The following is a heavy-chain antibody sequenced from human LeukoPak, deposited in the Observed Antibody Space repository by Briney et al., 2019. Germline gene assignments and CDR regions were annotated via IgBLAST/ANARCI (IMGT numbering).Heavy chain of an antibody. V-gene: IGHV4-59*01. Sequence: SETLSLTCSVSGGSISSYYWSWIRQPPGKGLEWIGYIYYSGSTNYNPSLKSRVTISVDTSKNQFSLRLSSVTAADTAVYYCARVTGYILEDYFDYWGQGTLVTVSS. J-gene: IGHJ4*02. CDR3: ARVTGYILEDYFDY. CDR2: IYYSGST. CDR1: GGSISSYY. D-gene: IGHD6-13*01.